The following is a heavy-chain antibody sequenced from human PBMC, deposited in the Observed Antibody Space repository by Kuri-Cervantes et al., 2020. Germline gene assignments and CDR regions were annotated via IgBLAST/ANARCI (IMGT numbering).Heavy chain of an antibody. V-gene: IGHV3-33*01. D-gene: IGHD5-12*01. CDR3: ARDGIYSGYDFDAFDI. CDR1: GFTFSSYG. CDR2: IWYDGSNK. J-gene: IGHJ3*02. Sequence: LSLTCAASGFTFSSYGMHWVRQAPGKGLEWVTIIWYDGSNKYYADSVKGRFTISRDNSKNTLSLQMNSLRAEDTAVYYCARDGIYSGYDFDAFDIWGQGTMVTVSS.